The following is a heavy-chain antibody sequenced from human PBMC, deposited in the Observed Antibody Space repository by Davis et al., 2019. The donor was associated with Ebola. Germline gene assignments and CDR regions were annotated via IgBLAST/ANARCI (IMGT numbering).Heavy chain of an antibody. CDR1: GVSISTHY. CDR3: ARARAGGEVYYFDY. CDR2: IYYSGST. J-gene: IGHJ4*02. V-gene: IGHV4-59*11. Sequence: PSETLSLTCTVSGVSISTHYWNWIRQPPGKGLEWIGYIYYSGSTNYNPSLKSRVTISVDTSKNQFSLKLSSVTAADTAVYYCARARAGGEVYYFDYWGQGTLVTVSS. D-gene: IGHD3-10*01.